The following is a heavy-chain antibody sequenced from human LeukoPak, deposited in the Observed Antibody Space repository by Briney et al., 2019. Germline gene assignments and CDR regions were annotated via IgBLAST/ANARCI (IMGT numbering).Heavy chain of an antibody. CDR3: ARTLVRYSSSPGY. CDR2: ISTYNGNT. D-gene: IGHD6-13*01. CDR1: GYTFTSYG. V-gene: IGHV1-18*01. J-gene: IGHJ4*02. Sequence: ASVKVSCKASGYTFTSYGISWVRQAPGQGLEWMGWISTYNGNTKYSQKLQGRVTMTTDTSTTTVYMELRSLRSDDTAVYYCARTLVRYSSSPGYWGQGTLVTVSS.